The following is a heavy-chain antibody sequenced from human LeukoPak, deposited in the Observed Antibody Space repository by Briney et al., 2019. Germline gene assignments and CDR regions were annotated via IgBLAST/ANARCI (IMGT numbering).Heavy chain of an antibody. CDR1: GGSFSGYY. CDR3: AGDRYSSVWSYY. CDR2: INHSGST. D-gene: IGHD6-13*01. Sequence: PSETLSLTCAVYGGSFSGYYWSWIRQPPGKGLEWIGEINHSGSTNYNPSLRSRVAISVDTTKNQVSLKLTSLTAADTAVYYCAGDRYSSVWSYYWGQGTLVTVSS. J-gene: IGHJ4*02. V-gene: IGHV4-34*01.